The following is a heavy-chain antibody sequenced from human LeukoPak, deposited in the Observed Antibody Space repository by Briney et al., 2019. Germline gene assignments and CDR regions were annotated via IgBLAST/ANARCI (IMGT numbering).Heavy chain of an antibody. V-gene: IGHV3-74*01. D-gene: IGHD2-15*01. CDR2: NNGDGSTT. J-gene: IGHJ5*02. CDR3: ARDPRNVGLAP. Sequence: GGSLRLSCVVSGFSLSGYWMYWVRQAPGKGLMYISRNNGDGSTTNYADVVKGRFTTSRDNVKNTLYLQMNSLRVEDTAVYYCARDPRNVGLAPWGQGTLVTVSS. CDR1: GFSLSGYW.